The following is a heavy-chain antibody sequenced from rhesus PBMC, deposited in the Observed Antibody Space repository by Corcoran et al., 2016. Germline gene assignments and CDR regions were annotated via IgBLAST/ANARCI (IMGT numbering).Heavy chain of an antibody. CDR1: GYSFTSSW. CDR3: AKRDSSGWSFFDY. D-gene: IGHD6S26*01. CDR2: IDPGDSDT. V-gene: IGHV5S1*01. Sequence: EVQLVQSGAEVNRPGESLRISCKTSGYSFTSSWISWVRQMPGKGLEWMGVIDPGDSDTRDSPSVQGQVTISADKSISTTYLQWSSLKASDTATYYGAKRDSSGWSFFDYWGQGVLVTVSS. J-gene: IGHJ4*01.